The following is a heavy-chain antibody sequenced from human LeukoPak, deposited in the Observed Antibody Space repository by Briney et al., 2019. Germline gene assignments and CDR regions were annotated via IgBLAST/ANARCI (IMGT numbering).Heavy chain of an antibody. CDR2: VNSDGTIT. V-gene: IGHV3-74*03. CDR3: VRSDWFDN. Sequence: GGSLRLSCAASGFTFSVYWMHWVRHAPGKGLVWVSRVNSDGTITKYAGSVKGRFTISRDNAKNTLYLQMNSLRAEDTAMYYCVRSDWFDNWGQGTLVTVFS. J-gene: IGHJ5*02. CDR1: GFTFSVYW.